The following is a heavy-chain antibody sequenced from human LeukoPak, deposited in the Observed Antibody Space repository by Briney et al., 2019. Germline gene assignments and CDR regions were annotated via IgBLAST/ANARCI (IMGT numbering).Heavy chain of an antibody. V-gene: IGHV4-4*07. CDR2: IFSSGST. CDR3: ARELYSNSWYYFDY. D-gene: IGHD6-13*01. Sequence: SETLSLTCTVSGGSISSNYWSWIRQPAGKGLEWIGRIFSSGSTNYNPSLKSRVAMSVDTSKNQFSLKLTSLTAADTAVYYCARELYSNSWYYFDYWGQGTLVTVSS. J-gene: IGHJ4*02. CDR1: GGSISSNY.